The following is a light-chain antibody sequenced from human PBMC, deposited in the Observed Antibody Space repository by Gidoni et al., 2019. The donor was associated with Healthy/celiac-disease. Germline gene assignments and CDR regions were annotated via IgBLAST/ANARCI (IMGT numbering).Light chain of an antibody. J-gene: IGKJ1*01. CDR2: DGS. Sequence: DIVLSQSPATLSLSPGDRATLSCRASQIVSSYLAGYQQKPGQAPRRLIYDGSNRATGMPARCSGSGAGTDVTPIISSREHEDFAGYYCQQRSNWTPWTFXEXTKVEIK. CDR1: QIVSSY. CDR3: QQRSNWTPWT. V-gene: IGKV3-11*01.